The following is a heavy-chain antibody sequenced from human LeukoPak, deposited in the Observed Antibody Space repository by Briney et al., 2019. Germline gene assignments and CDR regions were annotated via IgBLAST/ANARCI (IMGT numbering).Heavy chain of an antibody. CDR1: GLTFRNTA. CDR2: ISGSGGST. Sequence: GGSLRLSCAASGLTFRNTAMSWVRQAPGKGLEWVSSISGSGGSTYYADFVWGRFSISRDNSKNTLSLQMNSLTAEDTAIYYCAIGGGISTPGHWGQGTLVTVSS. CDR3: AIGGGISTPGH. V-gene: IGHV3-23*01. D-gene: IGHD6-13*01. J-gene: IGHJ4*02.